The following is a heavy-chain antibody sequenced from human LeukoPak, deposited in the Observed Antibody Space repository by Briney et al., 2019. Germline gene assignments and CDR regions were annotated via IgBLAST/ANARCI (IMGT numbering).Heavy chain of an antibody. CDR2: ISSSGSTI. J-gene: IGHJ4*02. V-gene: IGHV3-11*01. CDR3: AREKLGYYDSSGFIDY. D-gene: IGHD3-22*01. CDR1: GFTFSDYY. Sequence: GGSLRLSCAASGFTFSDYYMSWIRQAPGKGLEWVSYISSSGSTIYYADSVKGRFTISRDNAKNSLYLQMNSLRAEDTAVYYCAREKLGYYDSSGFIDYWGQGTLVTVSS.